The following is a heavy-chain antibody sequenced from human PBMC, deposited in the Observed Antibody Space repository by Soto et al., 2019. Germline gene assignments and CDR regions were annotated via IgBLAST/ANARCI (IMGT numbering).Heavy chain of an antibody. V-gene: IGHV3-9*01. Sequence: EVQLVESGGGLVQPGRSLRLSCAASGFTFDDYAMHWVRQAPGKGLEWVSGISWNRGSIGYADSVKGRFTISRDNAKNSLYLQMNSLRAEDTALYYCAKAGAYYGMDVWGQGTTVTVSS. CDR1: GFTFDDYA. J-gene: IGHJ6*02. CDR2: ISWNRGSI. CDR3: AKAGAYYGMDV. D-gene: IGHD3-10*01.